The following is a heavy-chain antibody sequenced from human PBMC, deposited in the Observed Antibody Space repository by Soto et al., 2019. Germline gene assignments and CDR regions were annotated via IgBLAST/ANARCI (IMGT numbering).Heavy chain of an antibody. J-gene: IGHJ4*02. CDR3: AKDLLVVGPTPAYY. CDR2: IYSDGST. CDR1: GFTVSSNF. Sequence: GSLRLSCAASGFTVSSNFMSWVRQAPGKGLEWVSIIYSDGSTYYADSVKGRFTISRDNSKNTLYLQMNSLRAEDTAVYYCAKDLLVVGPTPAYYWGQGTLVTVDS. D-gene: IGHD1-26*01. V-gene: IGHV3-66*01.